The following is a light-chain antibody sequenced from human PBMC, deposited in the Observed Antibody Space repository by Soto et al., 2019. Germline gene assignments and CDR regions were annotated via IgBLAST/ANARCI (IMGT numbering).Light chain of an antibody. CDR3: QQYNKWPPWT. Sequence: ELVLTQSPGTLSLSPGERATLSCRASQSVSSNVAWYQQKPGQAPRLLIYSVSTRAAGIPARFSGSGSGTEFTLTINSLQAEDFAIYYCQQYNKWPPWTFGQGTKVDIK. V-gene: IGKV3-15*01. J-gene: IGKJ1*01. CDR1: QSVSSN. CDR2: SVS.